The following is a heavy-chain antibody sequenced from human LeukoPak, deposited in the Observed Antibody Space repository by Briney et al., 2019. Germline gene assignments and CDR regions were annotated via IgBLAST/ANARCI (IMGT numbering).Heavy chain of an antibody. D-gene: IGHD6-6*01. CDR3: ARVAFRSSSYISGIDY. CDR1: GFTVSSSY. V-gene: IGHV3-53*01. Sequence: GGSLRLSCSASGFTVSSSYMSWVRQAPGKGLEWVSVIYSGGSTYYADSVEGRFTISRDNSKNTLYLQMNSLRIEDTAVYYCARVAFRSSSYISGIDYWGQGTLVTVSS. CDR2: IYSGGST. J-gene: IGHJ4*02.